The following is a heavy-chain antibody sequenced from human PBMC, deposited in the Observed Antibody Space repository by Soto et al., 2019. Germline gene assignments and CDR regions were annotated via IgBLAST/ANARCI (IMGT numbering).Heavy chain of an antibody. CDR1: GITVSSYY. V-gene: IGHV3-53*01. J-gene: IGHJ4*02. CDR3: ERIPYDNSGTIFDY. Sequence: GGSLRLSCAVSGITVSSYYMSWVRQAAGKGLEWVSVIYAGTITYYADSVKGRFTIYRDNSKNTLNLEMNSLRVEDTAVYYCERIPYDNSGTIFDYRGQGTLVTVSS. D-gene: IGHD3-22*01. CDR2: IYAGTIT.